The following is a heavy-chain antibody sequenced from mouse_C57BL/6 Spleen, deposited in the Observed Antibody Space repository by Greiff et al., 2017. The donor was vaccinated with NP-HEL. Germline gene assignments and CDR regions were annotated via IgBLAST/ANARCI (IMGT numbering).Heavy chain of an antibody. CDR3: ARRSYYSTLGFDD. D-gene: IGHD2-5*01. V-gene: IGHV1-82*01. J-gene: IGHJ2*01. CDR1: GYAFSSSW. Sequence: VQLQQSGPELVKPGASVKISCKASGYAFSSSWMNWVKQRPGKGLEWIGRIYPGDGDTNYNGKFKGKATLTADKSSSTAYMQLSSLTSEDSAVYSCARRSYYSTLGFDDWGKGTTLTVSS. CDR2: IYPGDGDT.